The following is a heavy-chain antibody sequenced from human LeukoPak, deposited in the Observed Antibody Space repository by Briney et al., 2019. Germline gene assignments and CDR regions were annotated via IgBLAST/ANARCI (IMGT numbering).Heavy chain of an antibody. D-gene: IGHD3-10*01. CDR3: AGTYYYGSGSYYNPGGAFDI. J-gene: IGHJ3*02. CDR1: GYTFTNYA. Sequence: SVKVSCKASGYTFTNYAMHWVRQGPGQGLEWMGRIIPILGIANYAQKFQGRVTITADKSTSTAYMELSSLRSEDTAVYYCAGTYYYGSGSYYNPGGAFDIWGQGTMVTVSS. V-gene: IGHV1-69*04. CDR2: IIPILGIA.